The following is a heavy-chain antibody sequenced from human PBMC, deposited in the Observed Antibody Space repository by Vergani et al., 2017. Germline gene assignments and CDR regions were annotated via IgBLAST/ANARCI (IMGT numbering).Heavy chain of an antibody. CDR3: ASATHSGQRADR. J-gene: IGHJ5*02. Sequence: QVQLQESGPGLVKSSETLSLTCSVSFDSIRNLYCNWIRQHTGKGLEWIGSIQYSENTNYNPALKTRVTISVDTSKNQFSLTLTSVTAADTAVYYCASATHSGQRADRWGQGILVTVTS. V-gene: IGHV4-59*11. D-gene: IGHD1-26*01. CDR1: FDSIRNLY. CDR2: IQYSENT.